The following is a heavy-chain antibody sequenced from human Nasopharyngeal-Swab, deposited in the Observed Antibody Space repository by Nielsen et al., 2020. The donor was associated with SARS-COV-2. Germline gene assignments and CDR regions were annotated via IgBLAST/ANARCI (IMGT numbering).Heavy chain of an antibody. CDR1: GFTFSSYA. CDR2: ISSSGSTI. CDR3: VIRYFDWLLSDYFDY. J-gene: IGHJ4*02. V-gene: IGHV3-48*03. Sequence: GGSLRLSCAASGFTFSSYAMNWVRQAPGKGLEWVSYISSSGSTIYYADSVKGRFTISRDNAKNSLYLQMNSLRAEDTAVYYCVIRYFDWLLSDYFDYWGQGTLVTVSS. D-gene: IGHD3-9*01.